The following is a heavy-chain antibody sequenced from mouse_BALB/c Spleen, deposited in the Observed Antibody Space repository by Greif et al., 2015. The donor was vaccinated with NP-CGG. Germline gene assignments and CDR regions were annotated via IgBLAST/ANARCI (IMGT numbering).Heavy chain of an antibody. V-gene: IGHV5-6-3*01. D-gene: IGHD2-3*01. J-gene: IGHJ2*01. CDR1: GFTFSSYG. CDR2: INSNGGST. Sequence: EVMLVESGGGLVQPGGSLKLSCAASGFTFSSYGMSWVRQTPDKRLELVATINSNGGSTYYPDSVKGRFTISRDNAKNTLYLQMSSLKSEDTAMYYCARALYDGFDYWGQGTTLTVSS. CDR3: ARALYDGFDY.